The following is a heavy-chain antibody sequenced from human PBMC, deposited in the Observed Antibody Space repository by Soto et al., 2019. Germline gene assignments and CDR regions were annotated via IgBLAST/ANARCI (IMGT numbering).Heavy chain of an antibody. D-gene: IGHD2-2*01. CDR1: GYTFTSYD. V-gene: IGHV1-8*01. CDR3: ARGDIVLVPAANAPLDY. CDR2: MNPNSGNT. Sequence: ASVKVSCKASGYTFTSYDINWVRQATGQGLEWMGWMNPNSGNTGYAQKFQGWVTMTRDTSISTAYMELSRLRSDDTAVYYCARGDIVLVPAANAPLDYWGQGTLVTVSS. J-gene: IGHJ4*02.